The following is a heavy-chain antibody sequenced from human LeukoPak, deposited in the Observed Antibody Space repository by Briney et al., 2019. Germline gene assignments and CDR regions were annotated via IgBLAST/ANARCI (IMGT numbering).Heavy chain of an antibody. CDR2: IYYSGST. V-gene: IGHV4-59*01. CDR1: GGSISSYY. J-gene: IGHJ3*02. CDR3: ARVGPYYDILTGYYRKDAFDI. D-gene: IGHD3-9*01. Sequence: PSETLSLTCTVSGGSISSYYWSWIRQPPGKGLEWIGYIYYSGSTNYNPSPKSRVTISVDTSKNQFSLKLSSVTAADTAVYYCARVGPYYDILTGYYRKDAFDIWGQGTMVTVSS.